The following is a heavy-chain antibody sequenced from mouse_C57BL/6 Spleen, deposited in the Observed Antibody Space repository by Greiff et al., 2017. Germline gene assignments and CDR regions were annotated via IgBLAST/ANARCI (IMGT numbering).Heavy chain of an antibody. D-gene: IGHD1-1*01. J-gene: IGHJ1*03. Sequence: EVHLVESEGGLVQPGSSMKLSCTASGFTFSDYYMAWVRQVPEKGLEWVANINYDGSSTYYLDSLKSRFIISRDNAKNILYLQMSSLKSEDTATYYCAREGFDYDGSSYWYFDVWGTGTTVTVAS. CDR2: INYDGSST. CDR1: GFTFSDYY. CDR3: AREGFDYDGSSYWYFDV. V-gene: IGHV5-16*01.